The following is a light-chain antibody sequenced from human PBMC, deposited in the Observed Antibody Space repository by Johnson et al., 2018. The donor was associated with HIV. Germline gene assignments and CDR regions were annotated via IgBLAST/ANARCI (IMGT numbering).Light chain of an antibody. Sequence: QSVLTQPPSVSAAPGQKVTISCSGSSSNIGNNYVSWYQQLPGTAPKLLIYENNKRPSGIPDRFSGSKSGTSATLGITGLQTGDEADYYCRTWDSSLSAHVFGTGTKVTVL. V-gene: IGLV1-51*02. CDR3: RTWDSSLSAHV. CDR2: ENN. J-gene: IGLJ1*01. CDR1: SSNIGNNY.